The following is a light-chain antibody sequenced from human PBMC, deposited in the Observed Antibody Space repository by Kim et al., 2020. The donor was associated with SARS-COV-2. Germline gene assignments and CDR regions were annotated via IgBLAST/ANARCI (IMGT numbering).Light chain of an antibody. CDR1: NIGSKA. J-gene: IGLJ1*01. V-gene: IGLV3-21*01. Sequence: SYELTQPPSVSVAPGKTARITCGGNNIGSKAVHWYQQKPGQAPVLVIYYDSERPSGIPERFSGSNSGNTATLTISRVEAGDEADYFCQVWDSSSDHWVFG. CDR2: YDS. CDR3: QVWDSSSDHWV.